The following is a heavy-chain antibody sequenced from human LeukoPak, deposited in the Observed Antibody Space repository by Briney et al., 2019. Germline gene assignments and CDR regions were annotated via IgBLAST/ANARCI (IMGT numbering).Heavy chain of an antibody. J-gene: IGHJ4*02. CDR3: ARDPSESTSYFDY. Sequence: GGSLRLSCAASGFTFSSYAMHWVRQAPGKGLEWVAVISYDESNKYYADSVKGRFTISRDNSKNTLYLQMNSLRAEDTAVYYCARDPSESTSYFDYWGQGTLVTVSS. CDR2: ISYDESNK. CDR1: GFTFSSYA. V-gene: IGHV3-30*04.